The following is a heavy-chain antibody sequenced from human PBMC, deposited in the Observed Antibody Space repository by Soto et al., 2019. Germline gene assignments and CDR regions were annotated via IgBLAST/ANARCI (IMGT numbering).Heavy chain of an antibody. V-gene: IGHV4-59*12. CDR1: AGSISRYY. Sequence: SQTRSLSCSVSAGSISRYYWSLSRQPPGKGLEWIGYIYYSGSTNYNPSLKSRVTISVDTSKNQFSLKLSSVTAADTAVYYCARDMASCDILSLSDPWGQATLVSVSS. CDR2: IYYSGST. J-gene: IGHJ5*02. CDR3: ARDMASCDILSLSDP. D-gene: IGHD3-9*01.